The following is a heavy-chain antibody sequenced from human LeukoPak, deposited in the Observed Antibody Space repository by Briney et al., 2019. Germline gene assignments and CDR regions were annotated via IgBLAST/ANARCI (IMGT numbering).Heavy chain of an antibody. D-gene: IGHD1-20*01. Sequence: GGSLRLSCAASGFTLSNYMTHWVRQAPGKGLVWVSRIKSDGITITYADSVKGRFTISRDNAKNTLYLQMNSLRAEDTAVYYCLRDLNWSLDQWGQGTLVTVSS. CDR3: LRDLNWSLDQ. J-gene: IGHJ4*02. CDR1: GFTLSNYM. CDR2: IKSDGITI. V-gene: IGHV3-74*01.